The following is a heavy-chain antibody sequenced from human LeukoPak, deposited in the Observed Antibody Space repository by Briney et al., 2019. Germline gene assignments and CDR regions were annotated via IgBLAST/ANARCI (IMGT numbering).Heavy chain of an antibody. CDR2: ISYSGST. D-gene: IGHD6-25*01. CDR3: ARNVGSVTDY. J-gene: IGHJ4*02. V-gene: IGHV4-59*01. CDR1: GDSITSNY. Sequence: SETLSLTCTVSGDSITSNYWNWLRQPPGKELEWIGYISYSGSTNYSPSLKSRVSMAVDTSKNQFSLKLNSVTAADTAVYYCARNVGSVTDYWGQGTLVTVSS.